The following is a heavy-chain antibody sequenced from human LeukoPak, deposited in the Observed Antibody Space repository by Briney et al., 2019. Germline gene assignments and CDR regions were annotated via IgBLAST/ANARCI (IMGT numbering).Heavy chain of an antibody. CDR1: GGSISSSSYY. V-gene: IGHV4-39*07. D-gene: IGHD3-10*01. J-gene: IGHJ4*02. CDR3: ARSFGSGRIIGY. CDR2: IYHTGNT. Sequence: SETLSLTCIVSGGSISSSSYYWGWIRQPLGKGLEWIGSIYHTGNTYYNPSLESRVTISVDMSKDQFSLQLNSVTPEDTAVYYCARSFGSGRIIGYWGQGTLVTVSS.